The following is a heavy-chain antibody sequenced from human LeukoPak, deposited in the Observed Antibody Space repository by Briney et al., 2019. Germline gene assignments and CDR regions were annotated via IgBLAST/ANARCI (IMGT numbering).Heavy chain of an antibody. J-gene: IGHJ4*02. V-gene: IGHV1-69*04. D-gene: IGHD6-19*01. CDR2: IIPILGIA. CDR1: GGTFSSYA. Sequence: SVKVSCKASGGTFSSYAISWVRQAPGQGLEWMGRIIPILGIANYAQKFQGRVTITADKSTSTAYMELSSLRSEDTAVYYCATYSSGWYYFDYWGQGTLVTVSS. CDR3: ATYSSGWYYFDY.